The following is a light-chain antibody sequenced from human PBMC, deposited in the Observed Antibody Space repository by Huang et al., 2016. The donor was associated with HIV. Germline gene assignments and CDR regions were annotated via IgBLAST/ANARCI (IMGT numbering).Light chain of an antibody. CDR1: QSVSGRY. V-gene: IGKV3D-20*01. CDR3: QQYGSSSYT. CDR2: DGS. J-gene: IGKJ2*01. Sequence: EIVLTQYPASLSLSPGERAMLSCGASQSVSGRYLAWCTQKPGLPPSLLIYDGSVRAPGMPDRFSGGGSGTDFTLTISRLEPEDFAVYYCQQYGSSSYTFGQGTKLEIK.